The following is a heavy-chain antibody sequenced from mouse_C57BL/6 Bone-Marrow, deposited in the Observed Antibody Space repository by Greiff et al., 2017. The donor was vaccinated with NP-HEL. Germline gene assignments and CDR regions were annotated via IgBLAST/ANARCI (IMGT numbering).Heavy chain of an antibody. J-gene: IGHJ2*01. CDR3: ARSPPYYSNYVDY. CDR2: ISSGSSTI. CDR1: GFTFSDYG. V-gene: IGHV5-17*01. D-gene: IGHD2-5*01. Sequence: EVKVVESGGGLVKPGGSLKLSCAASGFTFSDYGMHWVRQAPEKGLEWVAYISSGSSTIYYADTVKGRFTISRDNAKNTLFLQMTSLRSEDTAMYYCARSPPYYSNYVDYWGQGTTLTVSS.